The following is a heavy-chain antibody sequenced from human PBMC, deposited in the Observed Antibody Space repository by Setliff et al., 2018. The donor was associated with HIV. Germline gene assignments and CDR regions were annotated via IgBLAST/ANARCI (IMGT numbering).Heavy chain of an antibody. CDR1: GYSFTDYY. CDR2: INPKSDGT. V-gene: IGHV1-2*04. CDR3: ARDPGYCSSMSCPGLFDP. J-gene: IGHJ5*02. D-gene: IGHD2-2*01. Sequence: ASVKVSCKASGYSFTDYYIHWVRQAPGQGLEWMGWINPKSDGTNYAQKFQGWITMTRDTSISTAYMELSRLRFDDTAVYYCARDPGYCSSMSCPGLFDPWGQGTLVTVSS.